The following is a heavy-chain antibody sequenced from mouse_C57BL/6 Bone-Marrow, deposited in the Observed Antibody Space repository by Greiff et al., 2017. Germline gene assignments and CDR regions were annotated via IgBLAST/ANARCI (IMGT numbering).Heavy chain of an antibody. J-gene: IGHJ4*01. V-gene: IGHV5-17*01. CDR1: GFTFRDYG. CDR2: ISSGSSTI. Sequence: EVQLVESGGGLVKPGGSLKLSCAASGFTFRDYGMHWVRQAPEKGLEWVAYISSGSSTIYYADTVKGRFTISRDNAKHTLFLQMTSLRSEDTAMYYCARYNWDYYAMDYWGQGTSVTVSS. CDR3: ARYNWDYYAMDY. D-gene: IGHD4-1*02.